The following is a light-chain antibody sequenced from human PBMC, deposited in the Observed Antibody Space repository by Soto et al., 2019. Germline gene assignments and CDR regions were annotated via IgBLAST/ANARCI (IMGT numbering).Light chain of an antibody. CDR3: CSYAGSYTHYV. CDR2: AVS. CDR1: SSDVGSYNL. J-gene: IGLJ1*01. Sequence: VLTPPASVYGSTGQSITISCTGTSSDVGSYNLVSWYQQHPGKAPKLMIYAVSQRPSGVPNRFSGSKSGNTASLTISGLQAEDEADYYCCSYAGSYTHYVFGTGTKVTVL. V-gene: IGLV2-23*02.